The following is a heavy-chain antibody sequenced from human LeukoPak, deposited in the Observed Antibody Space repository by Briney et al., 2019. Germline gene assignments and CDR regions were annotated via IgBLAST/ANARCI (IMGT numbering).Heavy chain of an antibody. D-gene: IGHD2-15*01. V-gene: IGHV4-39*07. CDR1: GGSISSSSYY. Sequence: PSETLSLTCTVSGGSISSSSYYWGWIRQPPGKGLEWIGSIYYSGSTYHNPSLKSRVTISVDTSKNQFSLKLSSVTAADTAVYYCAARRGRASGAFDIWGQGTMVTVSS. J-gene: IGHJ3*02. CDR3: AARRGRASGAFDI. CDR2: IYYSGST.